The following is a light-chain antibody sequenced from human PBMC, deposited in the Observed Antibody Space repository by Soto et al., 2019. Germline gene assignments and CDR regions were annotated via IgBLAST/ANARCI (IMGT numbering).Light chain of an antibody. J-gene: IGKJ2*01. CDR2: GAS. V-gene: IGKV3-15*01. CDR1: QSVSSN. CDR3: QQYNNWSGYT. Sequence: EIVMTQSPATLSVSAGERATLSCRASQSVSSNLAWSQQKPGQAPRLLIYGASTRATGIPARFCGSGSGTKVTLTTSSLQSEDVLVFYCQQYNNWSGYTFGQGTKLEIK.